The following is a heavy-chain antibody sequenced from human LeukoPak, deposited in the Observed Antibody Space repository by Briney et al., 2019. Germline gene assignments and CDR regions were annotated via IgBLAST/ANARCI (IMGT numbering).Heavy chain of an antibody. V-gene: IGHV1-18*01. D-gene: IGHD3-3*01. CDR2: ISAYNGNT. CDR3: AKSLRFLEWLDAFDI. CDR1: GYTFTSYG. Sequence: EASVKVSCKASGYTFTSYGISLVRQAPGQGLEWMGWISAYNGNTNYAQKLQGRVTITTDTSTSTAYMELRSLRSDDTAVYYCAKSLRFLEWLDAFDIWGQGTMVTVSS. J-gene: IGHJ3*02.